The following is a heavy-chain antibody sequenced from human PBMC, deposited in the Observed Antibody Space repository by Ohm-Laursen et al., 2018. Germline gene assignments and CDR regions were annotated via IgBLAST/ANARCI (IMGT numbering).Heavy chain of an antibody. CDR2: IYHSGNT. J-gene: IGHJ4*02. V-gene: IGHV4-38-2*01. CDR3: ARNRNDFWSDF. CDR1: GYSIYSGYY. D-gene: IGHD3-3*01. Sequence: SDTLSLTCVVSGYSIYSGYYWGWIRQPPGKGLEWIGGIYHSGNTYYNPSLKSRVTISVDTSNNQFSLKLSSVTAADTAVYYRARNRNDFWSDFWGQGTLVTVSS.